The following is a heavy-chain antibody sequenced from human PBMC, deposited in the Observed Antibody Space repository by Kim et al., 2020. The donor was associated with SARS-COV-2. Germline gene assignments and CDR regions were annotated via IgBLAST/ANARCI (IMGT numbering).Heavy chain of an antibody. D-gene: IGHD3-22*01. CDR1: GYTFTSYY. J-gene: IGHJ4*02. Sequence: ASVKVSCKASGYTFTSYYMHWVRQAPGQGLEWMGIINPSGGSTSYAQKFQGRVTMTRDTSTSTVYMELSSLRSEDTAVYYCAIRGPGYYFDYWGQGTLVTVSS. V-gene: IGHV1-46*01. CDR2: INPSGGST. CDR3: AIRGPGYYFDY.